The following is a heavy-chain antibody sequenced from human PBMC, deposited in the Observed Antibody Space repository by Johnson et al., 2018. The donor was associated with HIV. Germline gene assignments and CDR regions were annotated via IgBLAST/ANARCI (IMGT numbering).Heavy chain of an antibody. V-gene: IGHV3-74*02. CDR3: ARARYYYDSSGYHDAFDI. CDR1: GFTFNSYW. CDR2: INSDGSST. Sequence: EVQVLESGGGLVQPGGSLRLSCAASGFTFNSYWMHWVRQAPGKGLVWVSRINSDGSSTTYADSVKGRFTISRDNAKNTLYLQMNILRAEDTAGNYCARARYYYDSSGYHDAFDIWGQGTMVTVSS. J-gene: IGHJ3*02. D-gene: IGHD3-22*01.